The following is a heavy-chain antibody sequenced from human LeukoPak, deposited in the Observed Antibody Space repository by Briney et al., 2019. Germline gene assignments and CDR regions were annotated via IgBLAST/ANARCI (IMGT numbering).Heavy chain of an antibody. D-gene: IGHD6-19*01. CDR3: ARDRGGSSSSGWRTFDY. Sequence: GGSLRLSCAASGFTFSSYSMNWVRQAPRNGLEWVSYISGTSSTISYADSVKGRFTISRDNAKNSLYLQMNSLRDEDTAVYYCARDRGGSSSSGWRTFDYWGQGTLVTVSS. CDR2: ISGTSSTI. J-gene: IGHJ4*02. V-gene: IGHV3-48*02. CDR1: GFTFSSYS.